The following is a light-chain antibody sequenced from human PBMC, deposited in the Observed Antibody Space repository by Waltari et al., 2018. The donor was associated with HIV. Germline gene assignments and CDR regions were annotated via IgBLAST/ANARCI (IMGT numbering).Light chain of an antibody. CDR2: QDK. J-gene: IGLJ3*02. CDR1: KLGDRY. CDR3: QVWDYRGYVM. Sequence: SYELTPPPSVSVSPGQTAPISCTGDKLGDRYASWYQQRPGQYPVLIIYQDKKRPSGIPERFSGSNSGNTATLTISGTQTMDEADYYWQVWDYRGYVMFGGGTKLTVL. V-gene: IGLV3-1*01.